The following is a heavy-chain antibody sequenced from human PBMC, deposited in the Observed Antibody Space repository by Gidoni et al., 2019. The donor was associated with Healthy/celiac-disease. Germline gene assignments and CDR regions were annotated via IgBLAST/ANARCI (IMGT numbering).Heavy chain of an antibody. Sequence: EVQLVESGGGLVQSGGSRGLRGAASGFNFSSYAMQWVRLAPGKGLEYVSGISSNGGSTYYANSVKGRFIISRDNSKNTLYLQMDSLRAEDMAVYYCAREGLGEAFDYWGQGTRVTVSS. CDR1: GFNFSSYA. V-gene: IGHV3-64*01. J-gene: IGHJ4*02. CDR3: AREGLGEAFDY. D-gene: IGHD3-16*01. CDR2: ISSNGGST.